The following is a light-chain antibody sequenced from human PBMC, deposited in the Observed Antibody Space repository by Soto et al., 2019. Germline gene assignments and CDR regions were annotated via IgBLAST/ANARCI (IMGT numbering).Light chain of an antibody. J-gene: IGLJ7*01. CDR3: CSFAGGATFV. Sequence: QSALTQPASVSGSPGQSLTVSCTGTSNDVGGYNLVSWYQQHPGKAPKLIIYEGNKRPSGVSDRFSGSRSGNTASLTISVLQAEDEADYSCCSFAGGATFVFGGGTQLTVL. V-gene: IGLV2-23*03. CDR2: EGN. CDR1: SNDVGGYNL.